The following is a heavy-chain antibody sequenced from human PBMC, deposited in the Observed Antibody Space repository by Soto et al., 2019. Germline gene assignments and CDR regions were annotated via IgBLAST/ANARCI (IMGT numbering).Heavy chain of an antibody. CDR1: GGTFSSYA. CDR3: AGAYCGGDCPAGYFQH. J-gene: IGHJ1*01. CDR2: IIPIFGTA. Sequence: QVQLVQSGAEVKKPGSSVQVSCKASGGTFSSYAISWVRQAPGQGLEWMGGIIPIFGTANYAQKFQGRVTITADESTSTAYMELSSLRSEDTAVYYCAGAYCGGDCPAGYFQHWGQGTLVTVSS. D-gene: IGHD2-21*02. V-gene: IGHV1-69*12.